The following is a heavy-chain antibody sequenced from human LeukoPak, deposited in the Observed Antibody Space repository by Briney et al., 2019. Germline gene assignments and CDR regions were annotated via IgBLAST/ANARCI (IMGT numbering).Heavy chain of an antibody. D-gene: IGHD1-26*01. J-gene: IGHJ4*02. CDR1: GFTFDAYS. V-gene: IGHV3-43*01. CDR3: ARGGGSYPFDY. Sequence: AGGSLRLSCAASGFTFDAYSMYWVRQPPGKGLERVAVISWRGGSPHYADSVKGRFTISRDNDKNSLYLQMNSLRTEDTAVYYCARGGGSYPFDYWGQGTLVTVSS. CDR2: ISWRGGSP.